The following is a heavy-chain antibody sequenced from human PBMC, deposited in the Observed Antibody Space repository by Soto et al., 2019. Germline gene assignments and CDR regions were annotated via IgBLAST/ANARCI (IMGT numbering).Heavy chain of an antibody. D-gene: IGHD5-12*01. CDR3: ARHGDGYNYGTFTGFDY. V-gene: IGHV4-59*08. CDR2: IYYSGST. Sequence: QVQLQESGPGLVKPSETVSLTCTVSGGSISSYYWSWIRQSPGKGLEWIGYIYYSGSTDYNPSLKGRVTSSVDASKNQFSLKLSSVSAADTAVYYCARHGDGYNYGTFTGFDYWGQGTLVTVSS. CDR1: GGSISSYY. J-gene: IGHJ4*02.